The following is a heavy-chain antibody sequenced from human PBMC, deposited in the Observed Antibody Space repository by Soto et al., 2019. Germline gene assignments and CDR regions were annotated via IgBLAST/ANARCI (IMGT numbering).Heavy chain of an antibody. CDR2: INLNGYT. D-gene: IGHD3-22*01. V-gene: IGHV4-34*01. CDR3: ARGAWDNSAYYFFDF. J-gene: IGHJ4*02. Sequence: SETLSLTYAVYGGSFSDYYWTWIRQSPERGLEWVGEINLNGYTKYSPSLQSRVTLSVDTTKKQVSLRLSSVTAADTAVYYCARGAWDNSAYYFFDFWGQGIQVTVSS. CDR1: GGSFSDYY.